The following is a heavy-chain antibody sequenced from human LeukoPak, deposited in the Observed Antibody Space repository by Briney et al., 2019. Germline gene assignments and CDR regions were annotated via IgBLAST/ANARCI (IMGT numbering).Heavy chain of an antibody. J-gene: IGHJ6*04. D-gene: IGHD3-9*01. Sequence: SSETLSLTCAVYGGSFSGYYWSWIRQPPGKGLEWIGEINHSGSTNYNPSLKSRVTISVDTSKNQFSLKLSSVTAADTAVYYCARGGGLTGYLGYYYYYGMDVWGKGNTVTVSS. CDR1: GGSFSGYY. CDR2: INHSGST. V-gene: IGHV4-34*01. CDR3: ARGGGLTGYLGYYYYYGMDV.